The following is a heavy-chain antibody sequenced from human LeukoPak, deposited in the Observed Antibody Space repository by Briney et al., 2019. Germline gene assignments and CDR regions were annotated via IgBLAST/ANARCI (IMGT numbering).Heavy chain of an antibody. CDR1: SGSISSSSYY. V-gene: IGHV4-39*01. CDR2: IYYSGST. J-gene: IGHJ6*02. D-gene: IGHD3-10*01. CDR3: ASPSSPSGSYDSYYYYYYGMDV. Sequence: PSETLSLTCTVSSGSISSSSYYWGWIRQPPGKGLEWIGSIYYSGSTYYNPSLKSRVTISVDTSKNQFSLKLSSVTAADTAVYYCASPSSPSGSYDSYYYYYYGMDVWGQGTTVTVSS.